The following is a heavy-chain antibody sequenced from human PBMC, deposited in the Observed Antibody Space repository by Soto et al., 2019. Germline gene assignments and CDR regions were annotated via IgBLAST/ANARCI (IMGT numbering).Heavy chain of an antibody. V-gene: IGHV3-48*03. Sequence: GSLRLSCVASGFIFSEYEMHWVRQAPGEGLEWVSYIRSSGNAIYYADSVRGRFTISRDNARNSLYLQMNSLRAEDSAVYYCARAGFCSGGSCRVGYYYYGMDLWGQGTTVTVSS. CDR2: IRSSGNAI. D-gene: IGHD2-15*01. CDR1: GFIFSEYE. J-gene: IGHJ6*02. CDR3: ARAGFCSGGSCRVGYYYYGMDL.